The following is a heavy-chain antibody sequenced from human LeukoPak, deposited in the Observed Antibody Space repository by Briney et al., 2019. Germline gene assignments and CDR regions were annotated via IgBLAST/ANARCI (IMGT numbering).Heavy chain of an antibody. D-gene: IGHD2-15*01. CDR2: IYPVDSDI. Sequence: GESLKITCKGSGYSFTNSWIGWVRLMPGKGLEWMGIIYPVDSDIRYSPSFQGQVTISADKSINTAYLQWSSLKASDTAMYYCARQEYCSGGSCYTWFDSWGQGTLVTVSS. CDR3: ARQEYCSGGSCYTWFDS. J-gene: IGHJ5*01. V-gene: IGHV5-51*01. CDR1: GYSFTNSW.